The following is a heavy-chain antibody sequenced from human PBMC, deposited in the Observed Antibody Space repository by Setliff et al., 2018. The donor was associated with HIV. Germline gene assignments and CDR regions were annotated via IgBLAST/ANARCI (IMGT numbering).Heavy chain of an antibody. Sequence: SVKVSCKASGGTFSNYGMSWVRQAPGQGLEWMGGIIPISGTANYAQKFQGRVTITTDESTSTAYMELSGLRSEDTAVYYCAGDFGGYCSSMSCPGLFDPWGQGTLGTVSS. V-gene: IGHV1-69*05. D-gene: IGHD2-2*01. CDR2: IIPISGTA. CDR3: AGDFGGYCSSMSCPGLFDP. J-gene: IGHJ5*02. CDR1: GGTFSNYG.